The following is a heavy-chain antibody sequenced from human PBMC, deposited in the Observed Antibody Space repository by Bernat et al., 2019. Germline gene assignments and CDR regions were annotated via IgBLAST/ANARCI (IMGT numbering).Heavy chain of an antibody. CDR3: ARVASSSYGNYYYYYYMDV. CDR2: IYHGGST. Sequence: QVQLQESGPGLVKPSETLSLTCAVSGYSISSVYYWGWIRQPPGKGLGWIGNIYHGGSTYYNPSLKSRVTISVDTSKNQFSRKLSSVTAADTAVYYCARVASSSYGNYYYYYYMDVWGKGTTVTVSS. J-gene: IGHJ6*03. D-gene: IGHD6-6*01. V-gene: IGHV4-38-2*01. CDR1: GYSISSVYY.